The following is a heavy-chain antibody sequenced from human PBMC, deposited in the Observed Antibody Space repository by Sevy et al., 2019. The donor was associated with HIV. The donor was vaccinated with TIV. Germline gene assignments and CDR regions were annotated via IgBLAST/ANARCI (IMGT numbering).Heavy chain of an antibody. CDR2: IYYSGST. D-gene: IGHD4-17*01. Sequence: SETLSLTCTVSGGSISSSSYYWGWIRQPPGKGLEWIGRIYYSGSTYYNPSLKSRVTISVDTSKNQFSLKLSSVTAADTAVYYCARGTNDYGDEDYWGQGTLVTVSS. CDR3: ARGTNDYGDEDY. V-gene: IGHV4-39*01. J-gene: IGHJ4*02. CDR1: GGSISSSSYY.